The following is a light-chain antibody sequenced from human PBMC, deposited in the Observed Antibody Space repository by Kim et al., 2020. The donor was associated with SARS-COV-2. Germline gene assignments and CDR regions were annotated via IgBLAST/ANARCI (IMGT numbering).Light chain of an antibody. J-gene: IGLJ3*02. CDR3: AAWDDSFWV. CDR2: RNN. Sequence: ELTQPPSASGTPGQRVTIYCSGSSSNIGSNYVYWYQQLPGTAPTLLIYRNNQRPSGVPDRFSGSKSGTSASLAISGLRSEDEADYYCAAWDDSFWVFGGGTQLTVL. V-gene: IGLV1-47*01. CDR1: SSNIGSNY.